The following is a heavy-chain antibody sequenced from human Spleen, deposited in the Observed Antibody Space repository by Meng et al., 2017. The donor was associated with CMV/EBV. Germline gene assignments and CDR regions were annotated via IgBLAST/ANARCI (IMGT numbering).Heavy chain of an antibody. CDR2: ISTSSSYI. Sequence: GGSLRLSCVASGFSFSSYNMNWVRQAPGKGLEWVSSISTSSSYIYYADSVKGRFTVSRYNAKSSLYLQMDSLRAADTGVYYCAREGMDVWGQGTTVTVSS. J-gene: IGHJ6*02. CDR3: AREGMDV. CDR1: GFSFSSYN. V-gene: IGHV3-21*06.